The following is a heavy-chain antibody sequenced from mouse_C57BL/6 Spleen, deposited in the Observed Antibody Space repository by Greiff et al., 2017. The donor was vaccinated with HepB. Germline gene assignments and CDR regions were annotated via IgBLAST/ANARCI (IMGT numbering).Heavy chain of an antibody. CDR1: GYAFSSSW. Sequence: QVQLQQSGPELVKPGASVKISCKASGYAFSSSWMNWVKQRPGKGLEWIGRIYPGDGDTNYNGKFKGKATLTADKSSSTAYMQLSSLTSEDSAVYFCARSGTTVVAIYFDYWGQGTTLTVSS. CDR2: IYPGDGDT. V-gene: IGHV1-82*01. D-gene: IGHD1-1*01. J-gene: IGHJ2*01. CDR3: ARSGTTVVAIYFDY.